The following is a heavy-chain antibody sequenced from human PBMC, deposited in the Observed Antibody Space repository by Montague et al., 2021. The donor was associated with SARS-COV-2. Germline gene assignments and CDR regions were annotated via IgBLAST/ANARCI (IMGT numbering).Heavy chain of an antibody. J-gene: IGHJ5*01. CDR3: ARSVVMRVVFGSWLDS. CDR1: GGSISNDSYY. D-gene: IGHD2-21*01. Sequence: SETLSLTCTVSGGSISNDSYYWGWIRQSPGKDLEWIGTIYYLGNTYYXXXLKSRVTMSVDTSKNQLSLRLTSVTASDTALYYCARSVVMRVVFGSWLDSWGQGTLVTVSS. CDR2: IYYLGNT. V-gene: IGHV4-39*01.